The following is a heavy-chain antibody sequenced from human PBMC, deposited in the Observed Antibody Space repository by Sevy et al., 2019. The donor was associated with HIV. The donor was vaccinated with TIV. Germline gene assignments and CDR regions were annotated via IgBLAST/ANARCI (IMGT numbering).Heavy chain of an antibody. J-gene: IGHJ6*02. D-gene: IGHD2-2*01. CDR3: ARHNHQLSGYYYGMDV. CDR2: IYYSGST. Sequence: SETLSLTCTVSGGSISSSSYYWGWIRQPPGKGLEWIGSIYYSGSTYYNPSLKSRFTISVDTSKNQFSLKLSSVTAADTAVYYCARHNHQLSGYYYGMDVWGQGTTVTVSS. V-gene: IGHV4-39*01. CDR1: GGSISSSSYY.